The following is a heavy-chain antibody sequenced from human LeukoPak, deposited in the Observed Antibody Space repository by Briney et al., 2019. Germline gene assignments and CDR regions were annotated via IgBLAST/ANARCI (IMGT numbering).Heavy chain of an antibody. J-gene: IGHJ4*02. CDR2: IGGSGGSI. CDR1: GFTFSSYA. D-gene: IGHD2-2*01. Sequence: SGGSLRLSCAASGFTFSSYAMTWVRQAPGKGLEWVSAIGGSGGSIYYAGSVKGRFTISRDNSKNTLYLQMNSLRAEDTAVYYCAKTLLGYCSSTICYYFDSWGQGTLVTVSS. V-gene: IGHV3-23*01. CDR3: AKTLLGYCSSTICYYFDS.